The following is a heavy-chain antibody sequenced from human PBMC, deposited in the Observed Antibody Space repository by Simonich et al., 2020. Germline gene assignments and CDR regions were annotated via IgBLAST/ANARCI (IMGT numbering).Heavy chain of an antibody. CDR3: AREGAGNDAFDI. V-gene: IGHV3-30*07. CDR1: GFTFSSYA. J-gene: IGHJ3*02. D-gene: IGHD1-26*01. CDR2: RSYDGRNK. Sequence: QVQLVESGGGVVQPGRSLRLSCAASGFTFSSYAMHWVRQAQGKGVEWVAVRSYDGRNKYYADSVKCRFTISRDNSKNTLYLQMNSLRAEDTAVYYCAREGAGNDAFDIWGQGTMVTVSS.